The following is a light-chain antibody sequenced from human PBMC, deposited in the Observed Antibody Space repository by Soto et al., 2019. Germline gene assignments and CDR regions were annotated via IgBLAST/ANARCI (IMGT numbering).Light chain of an antibody. CDR3: SSYTRSSTLG. Sequence: QSALTQPASVSGSPGQSITISCTGTSSDAGGYNYVSWYQQHPGKAPKLMIYEVSNRPSGVSNRFSGSKSGNTASLTISGLQAEDEADYYCSSYTRSSTLGFGGGTKLTVL. CDR2: EVS. CDR1: SSDAGGYNY. J-gene: IGLJ2*01. V-gene: IGLV2-14*01.